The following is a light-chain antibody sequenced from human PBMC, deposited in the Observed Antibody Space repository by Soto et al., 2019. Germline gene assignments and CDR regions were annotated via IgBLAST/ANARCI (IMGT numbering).Light chain of an antibody. CDR2: GAS. Sequence: EIVMTQSPATLSVSPGERATLSCRASQSVSSYLAWYQQKPGQAPRLLIYGASTRATDIPARFSGSGSGTDFTLTISSLEPEDFALYYCQQRTNWPSITFGQGTRLEIK. J-gene: IGKJ5*01. V-gene: IGKV3-11*01. CDR1: QSVSSY. CDR3: QQRTNWPSIT.